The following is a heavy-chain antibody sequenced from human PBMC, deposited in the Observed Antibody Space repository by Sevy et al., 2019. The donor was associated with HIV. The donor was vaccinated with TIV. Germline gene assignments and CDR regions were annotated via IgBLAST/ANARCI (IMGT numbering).Heavy chain of an antibody. J-gene: IGHJ3*02. Sequence: GGSLRLSCAASGFTFSSYSMNWVRQAPGKGLEWVSSISSSSSYIYYEYSVKGRFTISRDNAKNSLYLQMNSLRAEDTAVYYCARGSRVGHAFDIWGQGTMVTVSS. D-gene: IGHD1-26*01. V-gene: IGHV3-21*01. CDR3: ARGSRVGHAFDI. CDR1: GFTFSSYS. CDR2: ISSSSSYI.